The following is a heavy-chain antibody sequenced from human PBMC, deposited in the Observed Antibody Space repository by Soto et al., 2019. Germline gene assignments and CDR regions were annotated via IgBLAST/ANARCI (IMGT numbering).Heavy chain of an antibody. CDR2: IYWDDDK. V-gene: IGHV2-5*02. CDR3: AHRRPYSNSPEYFFDY. Sequence: QITLKESGPTLVKPTQTLTLTCTFSGFSLSTSGVDVGWIRQPPGKALEWLALIYWDDDKRYKPSLKSRLTITKGTSRYQVVLTMTNMDPLDTATYYCAHRRPYSNSPEYFFDYWGQGTLVTVSS. D-gene: IGHD6-6*01. J-gene: IGHJ4*02. CDR1: GFSLSTSGVD.